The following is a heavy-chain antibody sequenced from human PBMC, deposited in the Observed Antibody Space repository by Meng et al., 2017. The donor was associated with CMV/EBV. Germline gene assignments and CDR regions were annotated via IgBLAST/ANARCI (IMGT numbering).Heavy chain of an antibody. CDR1: GFTFGDYA. J-gene: IGHJ6*02. Sequence: GESLKISCTASGFTFGDYAMSWVRQAPGKGLEWVGFIRSKAYGGTTEYAASVKGRFTISRDDSKSIAYLQMNSLKTEDTAVYYCTTVVPYSSSSYYYYYGMDVWGQGTTVTVSS. D-gene: IGHD6-6*01. V-gene: IGHV3-49*04. CDR2: IRSKAYGGTT. CDR3: TTVVPYSSSSYYYYYGMDV.